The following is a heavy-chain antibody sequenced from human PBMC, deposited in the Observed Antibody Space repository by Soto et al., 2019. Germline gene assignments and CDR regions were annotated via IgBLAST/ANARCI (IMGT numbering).Heavy chain of an antibody. CDR1: GCSISSGDYY. CDR2: IYYSGST. Sequence: PSETLSLTCTVSGCSISSGDYYWSWIRQPPGKGLEWIGYIYYSGSTYYNPSLKSRVTISVDTSKNQFSLKLSSVTAADTAVYYCARDRSIAARPSLPGSGFYYYYGMDVWGQGTTVTVSS. V-gene: IGHV4-30-4*01. J-gene: IGHJ6*02. CDR3: ARDRSIAARPSLPGSGFYYYYGMDV. D-gene: IGHD6-6*01.